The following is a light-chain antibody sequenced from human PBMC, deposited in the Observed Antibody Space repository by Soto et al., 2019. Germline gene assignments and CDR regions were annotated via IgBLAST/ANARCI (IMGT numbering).Light chain of an antibody. Sequence: DIQMTQSPSSLSASVGDRVTITCQASQDIRNRLNWHQFKPGKAPKLLIYDAFNLEAGVPSRFSGSGYGTTFVLTISSLQPEDGATYYCQQHYNLPVTFGGGTKVEIK. CDR3: QQHYNLPVT. V-gene: IGKV1-33*01. CDR1: QDIRNR. J-gene: IGKJ4*01. CDR2: DAF.